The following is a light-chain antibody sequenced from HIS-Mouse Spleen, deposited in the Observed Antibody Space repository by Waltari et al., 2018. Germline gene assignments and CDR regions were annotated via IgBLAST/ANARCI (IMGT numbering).Light chain of an antibody. J-gene: IGLJ1*01. CDR1: SSDVGGYNY. CDR3: SSYTSSSTLV. CDR2: DVS. Sequence: QSALPQPPSVSGSPGQSITISCTGTSSDVGGYNYFSWYQQHPGKAPKLMIYDVSNRPSGVSNRFSGSKSGNTASLTISGLQAEDEADYYCSSYTSSSTLVFGTGTKVTVL. V-gene: IGLV2-14*03.